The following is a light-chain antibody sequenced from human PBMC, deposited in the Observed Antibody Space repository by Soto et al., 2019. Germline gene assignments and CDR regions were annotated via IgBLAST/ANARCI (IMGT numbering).Light chain of an antibody. CDR3: QQYDSSST. CDR1: LPISNY. V-gene: IGKV1-5*03. Sequence: DIQMTQSPSSLSASVGDRVTITFRASLPISNYLAWYQQKPGKAPKLLIYKASSLESGVPSRFSGSGSGKEFTLTISSLQPDDFATYYCQQYDSSSTFGQGTKVDIK. CDR2: KAS. J-gene: IGKJ1*01.